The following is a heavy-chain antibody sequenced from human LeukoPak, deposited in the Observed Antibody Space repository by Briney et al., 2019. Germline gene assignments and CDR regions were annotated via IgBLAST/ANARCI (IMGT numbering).Heavy chain of an antibody. J-gene: IGHJ6*03. CDR1: GFTVRSNY. Sequence: GGSLRLSXAASGFTVRSNYMSWVRQAPGKGLEWVSVIYSGGSTYYADSVKGRFTISRDNSKNTLYLQMNSLRAEDTAVYYCARDRRTGRRIGYYYYMDVWGKGTTVTVSS. CDR2: IYSGGST. V-gene: IGHV3-66*02. CDR3: ARDRRTGRRIGYYYYMDV. D-gene: IGHD1-14*01.